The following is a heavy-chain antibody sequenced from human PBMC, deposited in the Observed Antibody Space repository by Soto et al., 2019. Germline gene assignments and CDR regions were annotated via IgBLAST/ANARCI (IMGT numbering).Heavy chain of an antibody. CDR3: ARDPLTRRYIYGPFDS. J-gene: IGHJ4*02. CDR1: VFTFSYYA. Sequence: WGSLVLSCATSVFTFSYYAMHWVRQAPGRGLEWVAVAWHDGSNKYYADSVKGRFTISRDNSKNTLYLQMNSLRADDTAVYYCARDPLTRRYIYGPFDSWGQGTMVTVSS. V-gene: IGHV3-33*01. D-gene: IGHD5-18*01. CDR2: AWHDGSNK.